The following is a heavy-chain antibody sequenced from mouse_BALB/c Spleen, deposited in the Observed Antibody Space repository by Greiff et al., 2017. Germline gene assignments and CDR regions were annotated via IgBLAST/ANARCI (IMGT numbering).Heavy chain of an antibody. CDR2: ISNGGGST. CDR3: ARDYFDY. V-gene: IGHV5-12-2*01. CDR1: GFTFSSYT. J-gene: IGHJ2*01. Sequence: DVHLVESGGGLVQPGGSLKLSCAASGFTFSSYTMSWVRQTPEKRLEWVAYISNGGGSTYYPDTVKGRFTISRDNAKNTLYLQMSSLKSEDTAMYYCARDYFDYWGQGTTLTVSS.